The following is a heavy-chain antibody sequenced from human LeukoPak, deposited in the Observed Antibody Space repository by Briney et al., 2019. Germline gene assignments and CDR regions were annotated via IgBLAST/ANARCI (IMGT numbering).Heavy chain of an antibody. CDR1: GFTFSSYR. Sequence: GGSLRLSCAASGFTFSSYRMNWVHQAPGKGLEWVSSISSSSSYIYYADSVKGRFTISRDNAKNSLYLQMNSLRAEDTAVYYCARDKSGSYIFDYWGQGTLVTVSS. D-gene: IGHD1-26*01. CDR2: ISSSSSYI. J-gene: IGHJ4*02. CDR3: ARDKSGSYIFDY. V-gene: IGHV3-21*01.